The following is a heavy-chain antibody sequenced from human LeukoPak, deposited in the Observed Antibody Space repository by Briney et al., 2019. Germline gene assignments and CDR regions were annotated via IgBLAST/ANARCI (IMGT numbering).Heavy chain of an antibody. V-gene: IGHV3-30*18. Sequence: GGSLRLSCAASGFTFSSYGMHWVRQAPGKGLEWVAVISYDGSNKYYADSVKGRFAISRDNSKNTLYLQMNSLRAEDTAVYYCAKDLATGTTSYLWSFNFDYWGQGTLVTVSS. D-gene: IGHD1-1*01. CDR2: ISYDGSNK. CDR1: GFTFSSYG. CDR3: AKDLATGTTSYLWSFNFDY. J-gene: IGHJ4*02.